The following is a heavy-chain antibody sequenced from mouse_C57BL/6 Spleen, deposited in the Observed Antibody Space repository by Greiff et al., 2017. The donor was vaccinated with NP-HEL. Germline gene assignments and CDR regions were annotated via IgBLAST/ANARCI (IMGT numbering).Heavy chain of an antibody. Sequence: VQLQQPGAELVMPGASVKLSCKASGYTFTSYWMHWVKQRPGQGLEWIGEIDPSDSYTNYNQKFKGKSTLTVDKSSSTAYMQLSSLTSEDSAVYYCARTGAYYSNYYAMDYWGQGTSVTVSS. CDR3: ARTGAYYSNYYAMDY. J-gene: IGHJ4*01. CDR2: IDPSDSYT. CDR1: GYTFTSYW. D-gene: IGHD2-5*01. V-gene: IGHV1-69*01.